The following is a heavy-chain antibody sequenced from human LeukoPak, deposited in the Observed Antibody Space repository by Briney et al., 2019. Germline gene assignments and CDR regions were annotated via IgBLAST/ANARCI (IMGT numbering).Heavy chain of an antibody. CDR2: ISYDGSNK. V-gene: IGHV3-30*18. J-gene: IGHJ4*02. CDR1: GFTFSSYG. Sequence: SGGSLRLSCAASGFTFSSYGMHWVRQAPGKGLEWVAVISYDGSNKYYADSVKGRFTISRDNSKNTLYLQMNSLRAEDTAVYYCAKDKGSGFDYWGQGTLVTVSS. CDR3: AKDKGSGFDY. D-gene: IGHD3-10*01.